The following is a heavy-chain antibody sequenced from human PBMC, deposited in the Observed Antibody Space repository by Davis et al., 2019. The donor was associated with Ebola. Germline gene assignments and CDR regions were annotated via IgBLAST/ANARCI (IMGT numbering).Heavy chain of an antibody. Sequence: ASVKVSCKASGYSFINYAVHWVRQAPGQRLEWMGRVLPGNGNTQYSQKFQGRVTITRDTSASTAYMELSSLRSEDTAVYYCARAQFPTTSDHWGQGTLVTVSS. J-gene: IGHJ4*02. V-gene: IGHV1-3*01. CDR1: GYSFINYA. CDR2: VLPGNGNT. CDR3: ARAQFPTTSDH. D-gene: IGHD1-1*01.